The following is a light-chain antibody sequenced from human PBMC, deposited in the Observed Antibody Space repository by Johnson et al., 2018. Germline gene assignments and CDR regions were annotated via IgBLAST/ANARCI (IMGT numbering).Light chain of an antibody. Sequence: QSVLTQPPSVSAAPGQKVTISCSGSSSNIGNNYVSWYQQLPGTAPKLLIYENNKRPPGIPHRFSGSKSGTSAPLGITGPQTGDEADYYCGTWDSSLSAVNVFGTGTKVTVL. V-gene: IGLV1-51*02. CDR1: SSNIGNNY. J-gene: IGLJ1*01. CDR2: ENN. CDR3: GTWDSSLSAVNV.